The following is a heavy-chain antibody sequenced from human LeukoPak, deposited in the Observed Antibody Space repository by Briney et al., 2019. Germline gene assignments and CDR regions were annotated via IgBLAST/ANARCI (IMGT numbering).Heavy chain of an antibody. D-gene: IGHD7-27*01. CDR1: GYTFTSYA. CDR3: ARDHVKLGSNFHPFDAFDI. Sequence: ASVKVSCKASGYTFTSYAMNWVRQAPGQGLEWMGWINTNTGNPTYAQGFTGRFVFSLDTSVSTAYLQISSLKTEDTAVYYCARDHVKLGSNFHPFDAFDIWGQGTMVTVSS. J-gene: IGHJ3*02. V-gene: IGHV7-4-1*02. CDR2: INTNTGNP.